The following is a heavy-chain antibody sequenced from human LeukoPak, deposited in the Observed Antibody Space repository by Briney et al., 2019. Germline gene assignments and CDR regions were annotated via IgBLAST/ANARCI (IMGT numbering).Heavy chain of an antibody. CDR2: ISSSSSYI. CDR3: ARDLTYCGGDCYPYYFDY. D-gene: IGHD2-21*01. Sequence: PGGSLRLSCAASGFTFSSYSMNWVRQAPGKGLEWVSSISSSSSYIYYADSVKGRFTISRDNAKNSLYLQMNSLRAEDTAVYFCARDLTYCGGDCYPYYFDYWGQEPWSPSPQ. CDR1: GFTFSSYS. J-gene: IGHJ4*01. V-gene: IGHV3-21*01.